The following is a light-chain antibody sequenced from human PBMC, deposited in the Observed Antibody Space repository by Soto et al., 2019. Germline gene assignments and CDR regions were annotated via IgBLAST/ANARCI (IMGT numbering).Light chain of an antibody. CDR3: QQRSNWLS. CDR1: QSVSSSY. V-gene: IGKV3D-20*02. Sequence: PGERVTLSCRASQSVSSSYLTWYQQKPGQAPRLLIYGASTRATGIPARFSGSGSGTDFTLTISSLEPEDFAVYYCQQRSNWLSFGQGTRLEIK. CDR2: GAS. J-gene: IGKJ5*01.